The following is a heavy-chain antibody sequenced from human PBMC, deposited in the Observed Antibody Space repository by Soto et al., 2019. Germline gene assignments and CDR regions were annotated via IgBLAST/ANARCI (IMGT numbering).Heavy chain of an antibody. CDR1: GYTFTSYD. V-gene: IGHV1-8*01. D-gene: IGHD6-19*01. J-gene: IGHJ3*02. CDR2: MNPNSGNT. CDR3: VRVRSSGWGSFDI. Sequence: QVQLVQSGAEVKKPGASVKVSCKPSGYTFTSYDINWVRQATGQGLEWMGWMNPNSGNTDYAQKFQGRVTMTRNTSISTAYMEVTSLRFEDTAVYYCVRVRSSGWGSFDIWGQGTVVTVSS.